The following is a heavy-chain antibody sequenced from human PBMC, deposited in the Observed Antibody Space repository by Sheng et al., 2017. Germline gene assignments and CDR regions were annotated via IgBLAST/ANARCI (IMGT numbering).Heavy chain of an antibody. Sequence: QVQLQQWGAGLLKPSETLSLTCAVYGGSFSGYYWSWIRQPPGKGLEWIGEINHSGSTNYNPSLKSRVTISVDTSKNQFSLKLSSVTAADTVVYYCARGAPGSSGYYYSAEYFQHWGQGTLVTVSS. CDR1: GGSFSGYY. CDR2: INHSGST. D-gene: IGHD3-22*01. V-gene: IGHV4-34*01. J-gene: IGHJ1*01. CDR3: ARGAPGSSGYYYSAEYFQH.